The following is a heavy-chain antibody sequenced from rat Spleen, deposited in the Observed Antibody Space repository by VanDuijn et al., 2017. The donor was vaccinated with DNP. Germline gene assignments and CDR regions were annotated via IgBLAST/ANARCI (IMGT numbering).Heavy chain of an antibody. CDR3: TRQSARYGLWGYLDY. V-gene: IGHV5-25*01. J-gene: IGHJ2*01. CDR2: ISTGGGNT. Sequence: EVQLVESGGGLVQPGRSMKLSCAASGFTFSNYYMAWVRQAPTKGLEWVASISTGGGNTYYRDSVKGRFIISRDNARGTLYLQMDSLRAEDTATYYCTRQSARYGLWGYLDYWGQGVMVTVSS. CDR1: GFTFSNYY. D-gene: IGHD1-6*01.